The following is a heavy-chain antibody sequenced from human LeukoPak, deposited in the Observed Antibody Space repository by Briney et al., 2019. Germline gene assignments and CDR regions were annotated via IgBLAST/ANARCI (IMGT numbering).Heavy chain of an antibody. Sequence: SETLSLTCTVSGGSISSGSYYWSWIRQPAGKGMEWIGRIYTSGHTAYNPSLKSRVTISVDTYKIQFSLKLSSVTAADTAVYYCARARKRQLLGAFDIWGQGTMVTVSS. J-gene: IGHJ3*02. CDR1: GGSISSGSYY. CDR3: ARARKRQLLGAFDI. CDR2: IYTSGHT. V-gene: IGHV4-61*02. D-gene: IGHD1-1*01.